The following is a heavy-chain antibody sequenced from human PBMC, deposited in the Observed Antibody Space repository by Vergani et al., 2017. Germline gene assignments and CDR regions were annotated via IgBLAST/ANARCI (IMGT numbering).Heavy chain of an antibody. CDR2: ISSSGSTI. V-gene: IGHV3-11*01. Sequence: QVQLVESGGGLVKPGGSLRLSCAASGCTFSDYYMSWIRQAPGKGLEWVSYISSSGSTIYYADSVKGRFTISRDNAKNSLYLQMNSLRAEDTAVYYCARLDMVVVPDAISLYYYYYMDVWGKGTTVTVSS. J-gene: IGHJ6*03. CDR1: GCTFSDYY. D-gene: IGHD2-2*02. CDR3: ARLDMVVVPDAISLYYYYYMDV.